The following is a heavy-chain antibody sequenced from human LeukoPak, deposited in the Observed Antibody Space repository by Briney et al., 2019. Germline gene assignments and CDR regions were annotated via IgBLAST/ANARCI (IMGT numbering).Heavy chain of an antibody. CDR2: IIPIFGTA. CDR1: GGTFSSYA. J-gene: IGHJ4*02. CDR3: AREGWNHEGVDY. V-gene: IGHV1-69*13. D-gene: IGHD1-14*01. Sequence: ASVKVSCKGSGGTFSSYAISWVGQAPGQGLEWMGGIIPIFGTANYAQKFQGRVTITADESTSTPYLALSSLRPEDTAVYYCAREGWNHEGVDYWGQGTLVTVSS.